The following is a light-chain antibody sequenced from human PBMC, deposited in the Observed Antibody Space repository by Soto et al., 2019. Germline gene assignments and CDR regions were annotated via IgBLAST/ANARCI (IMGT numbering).Light chain of an antibody. V-gene: IGKV3-20*01. CDR1: QSSSTY. J-gene: IGKJ4*01. Sequence: EIVLTQSPGTLSLSPGERATLSCRASQSSSTYLAWYQQKPGQTPRLLIYGASSRATGIPDRFSASGSGTDFTLTISRLEPEDFAVYYCQQYGSSPRVAFGGGTKVEIK. CDR2: GAS. CDR3: QQYGSSPRVA.